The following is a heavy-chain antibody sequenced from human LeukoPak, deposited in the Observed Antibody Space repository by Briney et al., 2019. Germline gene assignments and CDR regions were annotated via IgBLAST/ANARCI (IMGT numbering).Heavy chain of an antibody. CDR3: ARLRPRTNYDFSSGYYAFDY. J-gene: IGHJ4*02. Sequence: SQTLSLTCAVSGGSISSGGYSWSWIRQPPGKGLEWIGYIYHSGSTYYNPSLKSRVTISVDRSKNQFSLKLSSVTAADTAVYYCARLRPRTNYDFSSGYYAFDYWGQGTLVTVSS. CDR2: IYHSGST. CDR1: GGSISSGGYS. V-gene: IGHV4-30-2*01. D-gene: IGHD3-3*01.